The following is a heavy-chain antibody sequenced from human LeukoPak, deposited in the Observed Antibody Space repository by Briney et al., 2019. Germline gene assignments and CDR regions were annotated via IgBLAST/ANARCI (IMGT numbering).Heavy chain of an antibody. CDR1: GYTFTGYY. D-gene: IGHD3-22*01. V-gene: IGHV1-2*02. CDR2: INPNSGDT. Sequence: ASVKVSCKASGYTFTGYYLHWVRQAPGQGLEWMGWINPNSGDTNYAQKFQGRVTMTRDTSISTGYLELSRLRSDDTAVFYCARGDSSPYYYFDYWGQGTRVTVSS. J-gene: IGHJ4*02. CDR3: ARGDSSPYYYFDY.